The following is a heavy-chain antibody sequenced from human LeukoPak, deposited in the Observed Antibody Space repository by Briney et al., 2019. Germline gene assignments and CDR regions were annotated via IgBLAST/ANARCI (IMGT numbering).Heavy chain of an antibody. CDR3: ARGGEGTIVVLYAFDI. CDR1: GGSVRSVLYS. D-gene: IGHD3-22*01. J-gene: IGHJ3*02. Sequence: PSETLSLTCSVSGGSVRSVLYSWVWIRQPPGKGLEWIGEINHSGSTNYNPSLKSRVTISADTSKNQFSLKLSSVTAADTAVYYCARGGEGTIVVLYAFDIRGQGTMVTVSS. CDR2: INHSGST. V-gene: IGHV4-34*01.